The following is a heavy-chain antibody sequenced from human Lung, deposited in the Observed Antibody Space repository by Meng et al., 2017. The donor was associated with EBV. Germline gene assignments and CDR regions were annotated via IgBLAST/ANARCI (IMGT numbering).Heavy chain of an antibody. CDR1: GYTFSRYW. CDR3: SRDLVGSADS. Sequence: EVQLVESXGALVRPGGSLKLSCEGSGYTFSRYWMHWVRQVPGKGLLWVSRINEHGSITTYADSVKGRFTISRDNAKNTMYLQMNSLRDEDTGVYFCSRDLVGSADSWGQGTLVTVSS. V-gene: IGHV3-74*01. J-gene: IGHJ4*02. CDR2: INEHGSIT. D-gene: IGHD3-16*01.